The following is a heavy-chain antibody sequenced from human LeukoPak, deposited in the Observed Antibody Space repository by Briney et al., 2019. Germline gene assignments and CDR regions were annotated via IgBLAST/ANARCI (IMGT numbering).Heavy chain of an antibody. J-gene: IGHJ4*02. Sequence: GASVKVSCQASGYKFTDDYMHWVRQAPGQGLEFMGWINPDSGFTNYAQKFKGRVTMTRDTSISTAYLEVRSLTSDDTAVYYCAPTAEAYTSWWKVWGQGTLVTASS. CDR2: INPDSGFT. V-gene: IGHV1-2*02. CDR1: GYKFTDDY. CDR3: APTAEAYTSWWKV. D-gene: IGHD3-16*01.